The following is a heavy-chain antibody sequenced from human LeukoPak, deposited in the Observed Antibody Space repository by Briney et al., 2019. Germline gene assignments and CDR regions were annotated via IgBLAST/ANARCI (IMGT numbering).Heavy chain of an antibody. CDR1: GGSISSRSYY. D-gene: IGHD1-1*01. CDR2: IYYSGST. V-gene: IGHV4-39*01. CDR3: ARQLERLHDAFDI. Sequence: SETLSLTCTVSGGSISSRSYYWGWIRQPPGKGLEWIGSIYYSGSTYYNPSLKSRVTISVDTSKNQFSLKLSSVTAADTAVYYCARQLERLHDAFDIWGQGTMVTVSS. J-gene: IGHJ3*02.